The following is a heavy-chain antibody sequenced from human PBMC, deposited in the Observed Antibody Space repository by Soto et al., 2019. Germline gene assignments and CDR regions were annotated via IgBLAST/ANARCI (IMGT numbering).Heavy chain of an antibody. CDR2: VYNTENT. Sequence: QVQLQESGPGLVKPSETLSLTCAVSGGSISRPSHYFNWIRQHPGRGLEWIAYVYNTENTYINPSLRSRVTISVDTSKNQFSLNLRSVTAADTAVYYCARAPFGYGYDVLTSEGGKTWFDLWGQGTLVTVSS. V-gene: IGHV4-31*11. J-gene: IGHJ5*02. CDR3: ARAPFGYGYDVLTSEGGKTWFDL. CDR1: GGSISRPSHY. D-gene: IGHD3-9*01.